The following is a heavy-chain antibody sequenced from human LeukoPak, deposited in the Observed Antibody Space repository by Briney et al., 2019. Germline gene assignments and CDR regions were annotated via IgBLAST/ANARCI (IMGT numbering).Heavy chain of an antibody. CDR3: ARESIAVAGYFDY. D-gene: IGHD6-19*01. J-gene: IGHJ4*02. CDR1: GFTFSSYA. Sequence: GGSLRLSCAASGFTFSSYAMHWVRQAPGKGLEWVAVISYDGSNKYYADSVKGRFTISRDSSKNTLYLQMNSLRAEDTAVYYCARESIAVAGYFDYWGQGTLVTVSS. CDR2: ISYDGSNK. V-gene: IGHV3-30-3*01.